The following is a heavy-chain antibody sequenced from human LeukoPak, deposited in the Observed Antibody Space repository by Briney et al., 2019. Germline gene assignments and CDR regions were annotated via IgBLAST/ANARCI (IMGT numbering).Heavy chain of an antibody. D-gene: IGHD3-10*01. V-gene: IGHV3-7*01. Sequence: GGSLRLSCAASGFTFSSYWMSWVRQAPGKGLEWVANITQDGSEKYYVDSVKGRFTISRDNAKNSLYLKINSLKAEDTAVYYCARPAHYYGSGSSLNWFDPWGQGTLVTVSS. CDR3: ARPAHYYGSGSSLNWFDP. CDR2: ITQDGSEK. CDR1: GFTFSSYW. J-gene: IGHJ5*02.